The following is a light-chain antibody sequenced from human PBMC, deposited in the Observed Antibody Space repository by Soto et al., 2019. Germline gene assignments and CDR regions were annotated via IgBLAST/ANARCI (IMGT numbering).Light chain of an antibody. CDR1: ISDVGGYNF. CDR3: SSFTGSNYV. V-gene: IGLV2-14*03. Sequence: QSALTQPASVSGSPGQSITISCTGTISDVGGYNFVSWYQQYPGKAPKLMICDVSNRPSGVSNRFSGSKSGNTASLTISGLKAEDEADYYCSSFTGSNYVFGTGNKVTVL. J-gene: IGLJ1*01. CDR2: DVS.